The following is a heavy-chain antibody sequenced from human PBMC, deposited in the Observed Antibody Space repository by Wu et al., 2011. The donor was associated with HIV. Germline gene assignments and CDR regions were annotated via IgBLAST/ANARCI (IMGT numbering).Heavy chain of an antibody. V-gene: IGHV1-69*14. CDR1: GSTFSSYV. CDR2: IIPIFGTA. Sequence: QVQLVQSGAEVKKPGSSMKVSCKASGSTFSSYVISWVRQAPGQGLEWLGRIIPIFGTANYAQKFQGRVTITADKSTSTAYMELSSLRSEDTAIYYCATDPXIVGEGWGQGTRVTVSS. J-gene: IGHJ1*01. D-gene: IGHD2/OR15-2a*01. CDR3: ATDPXIVGEG.